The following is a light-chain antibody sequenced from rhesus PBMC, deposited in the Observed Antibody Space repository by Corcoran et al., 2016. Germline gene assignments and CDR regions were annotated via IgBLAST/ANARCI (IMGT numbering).Light chain of an antibody. Sequence: QAALTQPRSVSGSPGQSVTISCTGTSSDIGGYNFVYWYQKHPGTAPKLLIYEVTKRPSGVSDRFSASKSGNTASLTISGLQAQDEADYHCCSYTGSFTFYMFGTGTRLTVL. CDR2: EVT. CDR3: CSYTGSFTFYM. CDR1: SSDIGGYNF. J-gene: IGLJ1*01. V-gene: IGLV2-32*01.